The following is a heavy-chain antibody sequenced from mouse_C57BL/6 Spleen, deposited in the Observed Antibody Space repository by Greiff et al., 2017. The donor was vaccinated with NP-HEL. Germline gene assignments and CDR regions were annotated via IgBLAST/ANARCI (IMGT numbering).Heavy chain of an antibody. D-gene: IGHD2-3*01. CDR2: INPNNGGT. V-gene: IGHV1-26*01. CDR1: GYTFTDYY. Sequence: EVQLQQSGPELVKPGASVKISCKASGYTFTDYYMNWVKQSHGKSLEWIGDINPNNGGTSYNQKFKGKATLTVDKSSSTAYMELRSLTSEDSAVYYCARSYDGQGGAMDYWGQGTSVTVSS. J-gene: IGHJ4*01. CDR3: ARSYDGQGGAMDY.